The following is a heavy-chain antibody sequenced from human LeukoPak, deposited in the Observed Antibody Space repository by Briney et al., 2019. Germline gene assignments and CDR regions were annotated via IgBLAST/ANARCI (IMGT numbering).Heavy chain of an antibody. Sequence: SETRSLTCAVYGGSFRGYYWTWIRQPPGKGLEWIGEINHSGSTNYNPSLKSRVTISVDTSKNQFSLKLPSVTAADTAVYYCARGSQYLYDSSGYYSHDYWGQGTLVTVSS. D-gene: IGHD3-22*01. V-gene: IGHV4-34*01. CDR2: INHSGST. CDR3: ARGSQYLYDSSGYYSHDY. J-gene: IGHJ4*02. CDR1: GGSFRGYY.